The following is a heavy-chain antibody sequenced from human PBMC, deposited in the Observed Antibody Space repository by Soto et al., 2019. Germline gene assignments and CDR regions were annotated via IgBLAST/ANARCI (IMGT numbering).Heavy chain of an antibody. CDR2: IYYSGST. CDR3: ARGGYGDYAFDI. J-gene: IGHJ3*02. Sequence: SETLSLTCSVSGGSIGSYYWSWVRQPPGKGLEWIGYIYYSGSTNYNPSLKSRVTMSLDTSKNQFSLGLSSVTAADTAVYYCARGGYGDYAFDIWGQGTMVTVSS. CDR1: GGSIGSYY. V-gene: IGHV4-59*01. D-gene: IGHD4-17*01.